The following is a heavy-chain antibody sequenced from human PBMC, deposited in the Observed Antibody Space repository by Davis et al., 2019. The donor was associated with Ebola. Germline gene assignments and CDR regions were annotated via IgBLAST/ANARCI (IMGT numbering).Heavy chain of an antibody. J-gene: IGHJ5*02. CDR3: ARVPLLLGDWFDP. CDR1: GFTFSSYS. D-gene: IGHD2-2*01. CDR2: ISSSSSYI. V-gene: IGHV3-21*01. Sequence: GESLKISCAASGFTFSSYSMNWVRQAPGKGLEWVSSISSSSSYIYYADSVKGRFTISRDNAKNSLYLQMNSLRAEDTAVYYCARVPLLLGDWFDPWGQGTLVTVSS.